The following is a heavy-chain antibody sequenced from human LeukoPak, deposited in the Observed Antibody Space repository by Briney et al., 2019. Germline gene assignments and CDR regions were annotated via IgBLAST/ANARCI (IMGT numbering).Heavy chain of an antibody. CDR3: ARDRGYSYGWIDFDY. CDR1: GGTFSSYA. CDR2: IIPIFGTA. D-gene: IGHD5-18*01. J-gene: IGHJ4*02. V-gene: IGHV1-69*01. Sequence: SVKVSCKASGGTFSSYAICWVRQAPGQGLEWMGGIIPIFGTANYAQKFQGRVTITADESTSTAYMELSSLRSEDTAVYYCARDRGYSYGWIDFDYWGQGTLVTVSS.